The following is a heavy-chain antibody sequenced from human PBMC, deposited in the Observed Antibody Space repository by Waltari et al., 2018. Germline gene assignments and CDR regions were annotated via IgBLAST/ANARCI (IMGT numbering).Heavy chain of an antibody. CDR3: ATLGAYLGAFDV. Sequence: EVQLVETGGGLIQPGGSLRLDCAGPGVIVSSNFMCWVRQAPGQGLEWFSVIYAGGGSYSADSVSGRFTISRDNSKNTLYLEMNTLRADDTAVYYCATLGAYLGAFDVWGQGTMVTVSS. J-gene: IGHJ3*01. D-gene: IGHD3-16*01. CDR2: IYAGGGS. CDR1: GVIVSSNF. V-gene: IGHV3-53*02.